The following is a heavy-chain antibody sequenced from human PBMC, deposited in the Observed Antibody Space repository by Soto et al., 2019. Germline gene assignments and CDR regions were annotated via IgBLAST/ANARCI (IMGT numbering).Heavy chain of an antibody. V-gene: IGHV4-39*01. Sequence: QLQLQESGPGLVKPSETLSLTCTVSGGSISSSSYYWGWIRQPPGKGLEWIGSIYYSGSTYYNPSLKSRVTISVDTSKNQFSLNLSSVTAADTAVYYCARQGGYCSGGSCYYFDYWGQGTLVTVSS. CDR3: ARQGGYCSGGSCYYFDY. CDR1: GGSISSSSYY. CDR2: IYYSGST. J-gene: IGHJ4*02. D-gene: IGHD2-15*01.